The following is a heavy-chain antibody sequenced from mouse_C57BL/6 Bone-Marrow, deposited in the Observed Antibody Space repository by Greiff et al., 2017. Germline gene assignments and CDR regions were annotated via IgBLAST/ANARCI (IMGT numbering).Heavy chain of an antibody. Sequence: EVKVVESEGGLVQPGSSMKLSCTASGFTFSDYYMAWVRQVPEKGLEWVANINYDGSSTYYLDSLKSRFIISRDNAKNILYLQMSSLKSEDTATYYCAREDYYGRRYFDYWGQGTTLTVSS. V-gene: IGHV5-16*01. CDR3: AREDYYGRRYFDY. CDR1: GFTFSDYY. D-gene: IGHD1-1*01. J-gene: IGHJ2*01. CDR2: INYDGSST.